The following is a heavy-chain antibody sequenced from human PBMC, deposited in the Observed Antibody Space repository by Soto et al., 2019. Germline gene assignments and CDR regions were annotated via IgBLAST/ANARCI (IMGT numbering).Heavy chain of an antibody. CDR3: NLGNHSLAYGGVDAFDI. V-gene: IGHV4-31*03. CDR2: IYYSGST. Sequence: QVQLQESGPGLVKPSQTLSLTCTVSGGSISSGGYYWSWIRQHPGKGLEWIGYIYYSGSTYYNPYLKSRVTISVXKSXNXFSLKLSSVTAADTAVYYCNLGNHSLAYGGVDAFDIWGQGTMVTVSS. CDR1: GGSISSGGYY. D-gene: IGHD4-17*01. J-gene: IGHJ3*02.